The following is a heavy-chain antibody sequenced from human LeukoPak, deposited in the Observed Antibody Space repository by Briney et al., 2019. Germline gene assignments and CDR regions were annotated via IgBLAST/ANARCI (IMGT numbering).Heavy chain of an antibody. CDR2: IYTSGST. V-gene: IGHV4-4*07. D-gene: IGHD3-3*01. Sequence: PSETLSLTCPVSGGSISSYYWSWIRQPAGKGLEWIGRIYTSGSTNYNPSLKSRVTMSVDTSKNQFSLKLSSVTAADTAVYYCAGTIFGVVPSDAFDIWGQGTMVTVSS. J-gene: IGHJ3*02. CDR3: AGTIFGVVPSDAFDI. CDR1: GGSISSYY.